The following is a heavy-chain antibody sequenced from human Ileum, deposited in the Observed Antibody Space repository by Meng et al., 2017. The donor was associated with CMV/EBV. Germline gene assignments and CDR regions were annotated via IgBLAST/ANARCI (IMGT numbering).Heavy chain of an antibody. Sequence: QVPPVPSGPGGRKPGASVEVFCKASCYLFTHFCIKWVRQAPGQGLEWMGWVSAANFNMDYADNFRDRLSMTFDISTSTVYMELRSLRPDDTAIYYCARDLEYHFAPSGYWGQGTLVTVSS. CDR3: ARDLEYHFAPSGY. V-gene: IGHV1-18*01. J-gene: IGHJ4*02. D-gene: IGHD3-3*01. CDR1: CYLFTHFC. CDR2: VSAANFNM.